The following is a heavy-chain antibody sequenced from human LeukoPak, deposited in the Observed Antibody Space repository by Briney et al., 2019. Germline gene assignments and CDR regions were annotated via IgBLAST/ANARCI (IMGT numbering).Heavy chain of an antibody. CDR2: INHSGST. CDR3: ARVERLGYEDY. D-gene: IGHD2-15*01. CDR1: GGSFSGYY. Sequence: PSETLSLTCAVYGGSFSGYYWSWIRQPPGKGLEWIGEINHSGSTNYNPSLESRVTISADTSKNQFSLKLTSVTAADTAVYYCARVERLGYEDYWGPGTLVTVSS. J-gene: IGHJ4*02. V-gene: IGHV4-34*01.